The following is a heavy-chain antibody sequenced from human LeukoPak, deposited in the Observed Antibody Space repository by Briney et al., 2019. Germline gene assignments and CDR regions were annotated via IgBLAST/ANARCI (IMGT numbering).Heavy chain of an antibody. V-gene: IGHV4-38-2*01. CDR2: IYGTGST. CDR1: GYSLGKNYY. Sequence: RSETVSLTCAVSGYSLGKNYYWGWIRQPPGKGLEWIGRIYGTGSTSYNPSLMNRVTMSVDTSKNHFSLKLTSVTAADTAVYYCARYDSRGSASTRFNYWGQRILFTISS. D-gene: IGHD3-16*01. CDR3: ARYDSRGSASTRFNY. J-gene: IGHJ4*02.